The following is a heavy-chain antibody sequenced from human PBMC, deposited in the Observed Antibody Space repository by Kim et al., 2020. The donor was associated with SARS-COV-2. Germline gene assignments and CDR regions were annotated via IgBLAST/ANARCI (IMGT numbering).Heavy chain of an antibody. CDR2: T. D-gene: IGHD3-22*01. CDR3: ARDEGSGYFDY. Sequence: TYYPGSVKGRFTISRENAKNSLYLQMNSLGAGDTAVYYCARDEGSGYFDYWGQGTLVTVSS. J-gene: IGHJ4*02. V-gene: IGHV3-13*01.